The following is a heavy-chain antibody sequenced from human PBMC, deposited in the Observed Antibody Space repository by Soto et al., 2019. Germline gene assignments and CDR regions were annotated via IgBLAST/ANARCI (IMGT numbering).Heavy chain of an antibody. CDR1: GFTFSSYA. J-gene: IGHJ4*02. Sequence: EVHLLGSGGGLVQPGGSLRISCAASGFTFSSYAMSWVRQAPGKGLEWVSAISGSGGSTYYADSVKGRFTISRDNSKNTLYLQMNSLRAEDTALYYCAKDRRGYDFWSGYLFDYWGQGTLVTVSS. CDR2: ISGSGGST. D-gene: IGHD3-3*01. CDR3: AKDRRGYDFWSGYLFDY. V-gene: IGHV3-23*01.